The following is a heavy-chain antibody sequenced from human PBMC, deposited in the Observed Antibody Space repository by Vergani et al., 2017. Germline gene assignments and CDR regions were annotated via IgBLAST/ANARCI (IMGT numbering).Heavy chain of an antibody. Sequence: EVQLVESGGGLVKPGGSLRLSCAASGFTFSNAWMSWVRQAPGKGLEWVGRIKSKTDGGTTDYAAPVKGRFTISRDDSKNTLYLQMNSLKTEDTAVYYCTTDSGDPPAESAYKDAFDIWGQGTMVTVSS. CDR3: TTDSGDPPAESAYKDAFDI. V-gene: IGHV3-15*01. CDR2: IKSKTDGGTT. D-gene: IGHD4-17*01. J-gene: IGHJ3*02. CDR1: GFTFSNAW.